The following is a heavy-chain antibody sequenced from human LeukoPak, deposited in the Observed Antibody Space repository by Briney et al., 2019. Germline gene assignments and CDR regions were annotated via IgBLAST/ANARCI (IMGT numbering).Heavy chain of an antibody. CDR1: GFTFSDYA. D-gene: IGHD2-2*01. Sequence: GGSLRLSCVASGFTFSDYAMSWVRQAPGKGLEWVAALSASGGSTYYADSVQGRFTLSRDNSKNTLFLQMNSLRVEDTAVYYCAKDGHDVVPAASYFYYYMDVWGKGTTVTVSS. CDR3: AKDGHDVVPAASYFYYYMDV. V-gene: IGHV3-23*01. CDR2: LSASGGST. J-gene: IGHJ6*03.